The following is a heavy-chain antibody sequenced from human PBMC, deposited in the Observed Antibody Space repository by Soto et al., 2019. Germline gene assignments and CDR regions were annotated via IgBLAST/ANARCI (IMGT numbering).Heavy chain of an antibody. J-gene: IGHJ4*02. CDR2: IIPIFGTA. Sequence: AASVKVSCKASGGTFSSYAISWVRQAPGQGLEWMGGIIPIFGTANYAQKFQGRVTITADKSTSTAYMELSSLRSEDTAVYYCASYTWSFDGYYAYFDYWGQGTLVTVSS. D-gene: IGHD3-3*01. CDR1: GGTFSSYA. CDR3: ASYTWSFDGYYAYFDY. V-gene: IGHV1-69*06.